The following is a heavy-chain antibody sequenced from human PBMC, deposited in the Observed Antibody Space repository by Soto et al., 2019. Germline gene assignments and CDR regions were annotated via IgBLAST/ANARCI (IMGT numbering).Heavy chain of an antibody. CDR1: GFTFSTYS. V-gene: IGHV3-48*02. CDR2: ISSSSGTI. Sequence: EVYLVESGGGLVQPGGSLRLSCAASGFTFSTYSMNWVRQAPGKGLEWVSYISSSSGTIYYADSVKGRFTVSRDNAKNSLYLQMNSLRDEDTAVYYCARENPRFHYASSGQPPIGYWGQGTLVTVSS. J-gene: IGHJ4*02. D-gene: IGHD3-22*01. CDR3: ARENPRFHYASSGQPPIGY.